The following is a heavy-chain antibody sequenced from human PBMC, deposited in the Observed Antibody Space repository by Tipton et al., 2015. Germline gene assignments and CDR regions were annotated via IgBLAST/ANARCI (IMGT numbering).Heavy chain of an antibody. J-gene: IGHJ4*02. CDR1: GFTFSSYA. CDR2: ISAAAYGT. D-gene: IGHD2-2*01. Sequence: SLRLSCAASGFTFSSYAMSWVRQAPGKGLVWVSAISAAAYGTYYADSVMGRFTISRDNSKSALYLQMNSLRAEDTAVDYCAKEAIVAAPMQEKGYFDYSGQGTRVAVSS. V-gene: IGHV3-23*01. CDR3: AKEAIVAAPMQEKGYFDY.